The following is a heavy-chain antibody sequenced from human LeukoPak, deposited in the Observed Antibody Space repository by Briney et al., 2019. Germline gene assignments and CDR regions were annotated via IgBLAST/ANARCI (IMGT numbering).Heavy chain of an antibody. CDR2: ISSSGSTI. V-gene: IGHV3-11*01. CDR1: GFTFSDYY. Sequence: GGSLRLSCSASGFTFSDYYMSWIRQAPGKWLEWGSYISSSGSTIYYAGSVKGRFTISRDNAKNSLYLQMNSLRAEDTAVYYCARGWGSGSRRAFDIWGQGTMVTVSS. CDR3: ARGWGSGSRRAFDI. J-gene: IGHJ3*02. D-gene: IGHD3-10*01.